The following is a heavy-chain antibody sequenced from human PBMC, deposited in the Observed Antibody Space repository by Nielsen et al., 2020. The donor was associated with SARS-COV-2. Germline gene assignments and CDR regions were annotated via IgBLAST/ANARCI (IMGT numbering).Heavy chain of an antibody. Sequence: SETLSLTCAVYGGSFSGYYWSWIRQPPGKGLEWIGEIDYSGSTSYNPSLKSRVTMSVDTSKNQFSLTLNSVTAADTAVYFCARGKRSYSGSFLNYYYYYYMDVWGKGTTVTVSS. CDR1: GGSFSGYY. J-gene: IGHJ6*03. D-gene: IGHD1-14*01. CDR2: IDYSGST. V-gene: IGHV4-34*01. CDR3: ARGKRSYSGSFLNYYYYYYMDV.